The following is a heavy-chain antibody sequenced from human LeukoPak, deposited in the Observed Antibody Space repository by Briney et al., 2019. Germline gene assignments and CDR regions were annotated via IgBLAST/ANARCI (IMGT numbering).Heavy chain of an antibody. CDR3: ARGGSQWEPFDY. Sequence: SETLSLTCTVSGGSISSSSYYWGWIRQPPGKGLEWIGSIYYSGSTNYNPSLKSRVTISVDTSKNQFSLKLSSVTAADTAVYYCARGGSQWEPFDYWGQGTLVTVSS. J-gene: IGHJ4*02. V-gene: IGHV4-39*07. CDR2: IYYSGST. CDR1: GGSISSSSYY. D-gene: IGHD1-26*01.